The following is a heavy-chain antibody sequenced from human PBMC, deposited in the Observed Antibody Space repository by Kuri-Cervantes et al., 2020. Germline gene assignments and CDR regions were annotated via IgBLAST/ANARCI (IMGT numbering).Heavy chain of an antibody. D-gene: IGHD2-2*01. CDR3: ARVFSPAAINY. CDR2: ISYDGSNK. Sequence: GESLKISCAASGFTFSSYAMHWVRQAPGKGLEWVAVISYDGSNKYYADSVKGRFTISRDNAKNSLYLQMNSLRAEDTAVYYCARVFSPAAINYWGQGTQVTVSS. J-gene: IGHJ4*02. CDR1: GFTFSSYA. V-gene: IGHV3-30*07.